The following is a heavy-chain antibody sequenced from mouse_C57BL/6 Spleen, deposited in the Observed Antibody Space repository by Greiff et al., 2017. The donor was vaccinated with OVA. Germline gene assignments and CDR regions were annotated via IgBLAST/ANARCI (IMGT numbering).Heavy chain of an antibody. CDR3: ARENYDYDPWYFDV. CDR2: IHPNSGST. J-gene: IGHJ1*03. D-gene: IGHD2-4*01. Sequence: QVQLQQPGAELVKPGASVKLSCKASGYTFTSYWMHWVKQRPGQGLEWIGMIHPNSGSTNYNEKFKSKATLTVDKSSSTAYMQLSSLTSEDSAVYYCARENYDYDPWYFDVWGTGTTVTGSS. CDR1: GYTFTSYW. V-gene: IGHV1-64*01.